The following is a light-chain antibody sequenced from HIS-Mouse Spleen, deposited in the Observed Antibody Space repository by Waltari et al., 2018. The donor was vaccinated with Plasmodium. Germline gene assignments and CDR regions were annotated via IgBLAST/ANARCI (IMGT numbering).Light chain of an antibody. Sequence: EIVLTQSPATLSVSPGESATLSCRASQSVSSNLAWYQQKPGQAPRLLIYGASTRATGIPVRFSGRGSGTEFTLTISSLQSEDFAVYYCQQYNNWSFTFGPGTKVDIK. V-gene: IGKV3-15*01. CDR2: GAS. J-gene: IGKJ3*01. CDR1: QSVSSN. CDR3: QQYNNWSFT.